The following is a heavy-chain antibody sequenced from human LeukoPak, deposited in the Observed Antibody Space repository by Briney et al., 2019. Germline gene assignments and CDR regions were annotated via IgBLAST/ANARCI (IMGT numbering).Heavy chain of an antibody. Sequence: PGGSLRPSCAASGFTFSSYAMSWVRQAPGKGLEWVSAISGSGGSTYYADSVKGRFTISRDNSKNTLYLQMNSLRAEDTAVYYCAKPLYSGSFYRYFDYWGQGTLVTVSS. V-gene: IGHV3-23*01. CDR2: ISGSGGST. J-gene: IGHJ4*02. CDR3: AKPLYSGSFYRYFDY. D-gene: IGHD1-26*01. CDR1: GFTFSSYA.